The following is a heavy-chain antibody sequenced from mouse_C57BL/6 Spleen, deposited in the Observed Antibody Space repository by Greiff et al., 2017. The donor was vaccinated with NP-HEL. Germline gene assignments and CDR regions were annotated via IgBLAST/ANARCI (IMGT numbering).Heavy chain of an antibody. CDR3: AREDYSDAMDY. J-gene: IGHJ4*01. CDR1: GYAFSSYW. CDR2: IYPGDGDT. D-gene: IGHD2-12*01. Sequence: QVQLKQSGAELVKPGASVKISCKASGYAFSSYWMNWVKQRPGKGLEWIGQIYPGDGDTNYNGKFKGKATLTAYKSSSTAYMQLSSLTSEDSAVYFCAREDYSDAMDYWGQGTSVTVSS. V-gene: IGHV1-80*01.